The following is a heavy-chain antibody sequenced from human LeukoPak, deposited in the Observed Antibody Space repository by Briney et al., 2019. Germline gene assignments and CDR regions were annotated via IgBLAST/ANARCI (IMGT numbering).Heavy chain of an antibody. CDR2: IKQDASER. CDR1: GFTFSHYW. CDR3: VRDLVWDTGRVDY. Sequence: PGGSLRLSCAASGFTFSHYWMSWVRQAPGKGLEWVANIKQDASERYYVDSVKGRFTISRDNAKNSLYLQMNSLRDEDTATYYCVRDLVWDTGRVDYWGQGTLVTVSS. J-gene: IGHJ4*02. V-gene: IGHV3-7*01. D-gene: IGHD3/OR15-3a*01.